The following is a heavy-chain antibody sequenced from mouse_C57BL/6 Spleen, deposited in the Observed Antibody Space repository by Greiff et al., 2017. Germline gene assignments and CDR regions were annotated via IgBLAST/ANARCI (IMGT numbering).Heavy chain of an antibody. D-gene: IGHD4-1*01. V-gene: IGHV1-62-2*01. CDR1: GYTFTEYT. Sequence: VKLVESGAELVKPGASVKLSCKASGYTFTEYTIHWVKQRSGQGLEWIGWFYPGSGSIKYNEKFKDKATLTADKSSSTVYMELSRLTSEDSAVYFCARHEDYWDAMDYWGQGTSVTVSS. CDR2: FYPGSGSI. CDR3: ARHEDYWDAMDY. J-gene: IGHJ4*01.